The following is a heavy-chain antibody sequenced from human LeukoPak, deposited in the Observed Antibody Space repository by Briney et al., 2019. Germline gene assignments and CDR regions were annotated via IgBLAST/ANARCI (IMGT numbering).Heavy chain of an antibody. D-gene: IGHD3-10*01. CDR1: GGSISSSNW. CDR2: IYHSGST. V-gene: IGHV4-4*02. Sequence: SETLSLTCAVSGGSISSSNWWSWVRQPPGKVLEWIGEIYHSGSTNYNPSLKSRVTILVDKSKNQFSLKLSSVTAADTAVYYCAREYSFGEDVWGKGTTVTVSS. J-gene: IGHJ6*04. CDR3: AREYSFGEDV.